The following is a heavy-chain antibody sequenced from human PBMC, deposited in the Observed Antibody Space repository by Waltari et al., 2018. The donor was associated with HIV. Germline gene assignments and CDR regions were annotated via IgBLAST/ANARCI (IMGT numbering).Heavy chain of an antibody. D-gene: IGHD2-21*02. CDR3: ARYRVCGEDCADGFDL. CDR1: GGSIYGYY. Sequence: QVQLQESGPGVVKPSETLSLTCTVSGGSIYGYYWGWIRQPPEYGLEWIAYSHYTGTTEYHPSLKSRLSISLDTSKNHFSLKLRSVTAADTAIYYCARYRVCGEDCADGFDLWGQGTLVTVSS. J-gene: IGHJ3*01. CDR2: SHYTGTT. V-gene: IGHV4-59*01.